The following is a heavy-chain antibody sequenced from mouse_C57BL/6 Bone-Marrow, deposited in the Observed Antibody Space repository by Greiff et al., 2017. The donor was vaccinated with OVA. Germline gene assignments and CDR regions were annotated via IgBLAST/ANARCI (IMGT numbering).Heavy chain of an antibody. CDR2: ISNLAYSI. CDR3: ARHAMDY. CDR1: GFTFSDYG. J-gene: IGHJ4*01. Sequence: EVKLVESGGGLVQPGGSLKLSCAASGFTFSDYGMAWVRQAPRKGPEWVAFISNLAYSIYSADTVTGRFTISRENAKNTLYLEMSSLRSEDTAMYYCARHAMDYWGQGTSVTVSS. V-gene: IGHV5-15*01.